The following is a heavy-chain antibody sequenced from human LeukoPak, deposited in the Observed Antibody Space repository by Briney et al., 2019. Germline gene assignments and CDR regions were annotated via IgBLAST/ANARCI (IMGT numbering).Heavy chain of an antibody. Sequence: LSGGSLRLSCAASGFTFSSYAMSWVRQAPGKGLEWVSAISGSGGSTYYADSVKGRFTISRDNSKNTLYLQMNSLRAEDTAVYYCATLPRRTPSQWLVHDAFDIWGQGTMVTVSS. J-gene: IGHJ3*02. CDR3: ATLPRRTPSQWLVHDAFDI. CDR1: GFTFSSYA. CDR2: ISGSGGST. D-gene: IGHD6-19*01. V-gene: IGHV3-23*01.